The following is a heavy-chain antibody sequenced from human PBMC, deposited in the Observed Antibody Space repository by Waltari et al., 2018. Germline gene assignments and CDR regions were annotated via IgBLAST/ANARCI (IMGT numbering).Heavy chain of an antibody. CDR3: ARRGYSSSRYFDL. CDR2: IYYSGST. V-gene: IGHV4-39*07. Sequence: QLQLQESGPGLVKPSETLSLTCTVSGGSISSSRSYWGWIRQPPGKGLEWIGSIYYSGSTYYNPSLNSRVTISVDTSKNQFSLKLSSVTAADTAVYYCARRGYSSSRYFDLWGRGTLVTVSS. D-gene: IGHD5-18*01. J-gene: IGHJ2*01. CDR1: GGSISSSRSY.